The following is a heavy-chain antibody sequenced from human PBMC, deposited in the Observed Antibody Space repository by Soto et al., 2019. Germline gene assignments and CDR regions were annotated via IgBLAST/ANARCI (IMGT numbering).Heavy chain of an antibody. CDR2: ISGSGGST. CDR3: AKAGSGSYYNAQRSRFDP. Sequence: GSLRLSCAASGFTFSSYAMSWVRQAPGKGLEWVSAISGSGGSTYYADSVKGRFTISRDNSKNTLYLQMNSLRAEDTAVYYCAKAGSGSYYNAQRSRFDPWGQGTLVTVSS. V-gene: IGHV3-23*01. D-gene: IGHD3-10*01. CDR1: GFTFSSYA. J-gene: IGHJ5*02.